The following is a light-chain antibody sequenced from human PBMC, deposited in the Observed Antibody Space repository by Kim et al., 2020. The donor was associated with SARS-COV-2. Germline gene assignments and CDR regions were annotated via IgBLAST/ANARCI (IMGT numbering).Light chain of an antibody. CDR2: QDN. CDR3: QAWDSSTAV. CDR1: KLGDKY. Sequence: VSPGQTASITCSGDKLGDKYACWYQQKPGQSPVLVIYQDNKRPSGIPERFSGSNSGNTATLTIGGTQAMDEADYYCQAWDSSTAVFGGGTQLTVL. J-gene: IGLJ2*01. V-gene: IGLV3-1*01.